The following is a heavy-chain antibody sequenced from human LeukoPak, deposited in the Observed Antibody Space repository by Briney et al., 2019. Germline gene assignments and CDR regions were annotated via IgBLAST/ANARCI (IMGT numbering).Heavy chain of an antibody. CDR1: GGTFSSYA. CDR3: AGPGDATGYYYYGMDV. D-gene: IGHD2-21*01. V-gene: IGHV1-69*04. J-gene: IGHJ6*02. CDR2: IIPILGIA. Sequence: SVKVSCKASGGTFSSYAISWVRQAPGQGLEWMGRIIPILGIANYEQKFQGRVTITADKSTSTAYMELSSLRSEDTAVYYCAGPGDATGYYYYGMDVWGQGTTVTVSS.